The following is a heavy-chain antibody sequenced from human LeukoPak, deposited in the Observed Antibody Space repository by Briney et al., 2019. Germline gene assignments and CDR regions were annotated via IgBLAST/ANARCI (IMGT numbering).Heavy chain of an antibody. V-gene: IGHV4-59*12. CDR3: ARVSGGWVYYYMDV. J-gene: IGHJ6*03. CDR1: GGSISSYY. D-gene: IGHD6-19*01. Sequence: SETLSPTCTVSGGSISSYYWSWIRQPPGKGLEWIGYIYYSGSGNYNPSLKSRVTISVDTSKNQFSLKLSSVTAADTAVYYCARVSGGWVYYYMDVWGKGTTVTVSS. CDR2: IYYSGSG.